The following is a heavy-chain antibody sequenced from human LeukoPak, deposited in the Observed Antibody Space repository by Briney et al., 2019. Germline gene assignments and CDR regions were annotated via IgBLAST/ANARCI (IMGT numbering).Heavy chain of an antibody. CDR2: ISSSRSSI. J-gene: IGHJ4*02. V-gene: IGHV3-48*01. CDR1: EFSFSIYS. CDR3: ARETGYDSYFDS. D-gene: IGHD5-12*01. Sequence: GGSLRLSCAASEFSFSIYSMNWVRQAPGRGLEGVSYISSSRSSIYYADSVKGRFAPSRANATNSLYLQMNSLRAEDTAIYYCARETGYDSYFDSWGQGTLVSVSS.